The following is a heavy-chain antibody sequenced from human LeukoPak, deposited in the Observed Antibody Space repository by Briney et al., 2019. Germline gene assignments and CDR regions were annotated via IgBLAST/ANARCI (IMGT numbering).Heavy chain of an antibody. V-gene: IGHV3-48*01. CDR3: ASFVGNNWFDP. D-gene: IGHD1-26*01. Sequence: GGSPRLSCAASGFTFSSYSMNWVRQAPGKGLEWVSYISSSSSTIYYADSVKGRFTISRDNAKNSLYLQMNSLRAEDTAVYYCASFVGNNWFDPWGQGTLVTVSS. J-gene: IGHJ5*02. CDR2: ISSSSSTI. CDR1: GFTFSSYS.